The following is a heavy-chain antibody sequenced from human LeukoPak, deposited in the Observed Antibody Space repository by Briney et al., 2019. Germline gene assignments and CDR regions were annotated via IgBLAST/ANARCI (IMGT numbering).Heavy chain of an antibody. J-gene: IGHJ5*02. V-gene: IGHV1-46*01. Sequence: ASVKVSCKASGYTFTSYYMHWVRQAPGQGLEWMGIINPSGGSTSYAQKFQGRVTMTRGMSTSTVYMELSSLRSEDTAVYYCARDALDSSGWYHWFDPWGQGTLVTVSS. CDR2: INPSGGST. D-gene: IGHD6-19*01. CDR3: ARDALDSSGWYHWFDP. CDR1: GYTFTSYY.